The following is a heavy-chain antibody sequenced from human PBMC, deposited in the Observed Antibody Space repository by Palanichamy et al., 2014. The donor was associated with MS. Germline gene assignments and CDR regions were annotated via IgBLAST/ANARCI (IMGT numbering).Heavy chain of an antibody. J-gene: IGHJ4*02. V-gene: IGHV4-34*01. Sequence: QVQLQQWGAGLLKPSETLSLTCAVYGGSFSGYYWSWIRQPPGKGLEWIGEINHSGSTNYNPSLKSRVTISVDTSKNQFSLKLSSVTAADTAVYYCARRRQSSQHIVVVTAIRTFDYWGQGTLVTVSS. CDR1: GGSFSGYY. CDR2: INHSGST. CDR3: ARRRQSSQHIVVVTAIRTFDY. D-gene: IGHD2-21*02.